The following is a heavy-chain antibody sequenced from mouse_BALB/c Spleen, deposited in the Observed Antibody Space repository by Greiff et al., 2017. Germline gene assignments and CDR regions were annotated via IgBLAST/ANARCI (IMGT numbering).Heavy chain of an antibody. J-gene: IGHJ3*01. CDR1: GYTFTSYT. CDR3: ARDYGSSYWFAY. CDR2: INPSSGYT. V-gene: IGHV1-4*02. D-gene: IGHD1-1*01. Sequence: VQLQQSAAELARPGASVKMSCKASGYTFTSYTMHWVKQRPGQGLEWIGYINPSSGYTEYNQKFKDKTTLTADKSSSTAYMQLSSLTSEDSAVYYCARDYGSSYWFAYWGQGTRVTVS.